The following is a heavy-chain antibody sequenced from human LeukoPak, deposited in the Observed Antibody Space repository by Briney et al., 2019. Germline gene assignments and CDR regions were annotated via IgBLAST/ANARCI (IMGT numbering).Heavy chain of an antibody. D-gene: IGHD6-19*01. J-gene: IGHJ4*02. CDR1: GFTFNTYW. CDR3: GGESVAVAAYY. Sequence: PGGSLRLSCAASGFTFNTYWMSWVRQAPGKGLEWVANIKPDGSETYYVDSVKGRFTISRYYAKISLYLQMNSLRAEDTAAYYCGGESVAVAAYYWGQGTMVTVSS. CDR2: IKPDGSET. V-gene: IGHV3-7*01.